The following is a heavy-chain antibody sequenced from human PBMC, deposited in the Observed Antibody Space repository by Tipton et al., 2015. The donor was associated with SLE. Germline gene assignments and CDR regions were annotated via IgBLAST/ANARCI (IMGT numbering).Heavy chain of an antibody. CDR2: ISSGSDYI. Sequence: SLRLSCAASGFTFTDYSMYWVRQAPGKGLEWVSSISSGSDYIYYADSVKGRFTISRDNSKNTLYLQMNSLRAEDTAVYYRAKVKGSGYYAYWGQGTLVTVSS. J-gene: IGHJ4*02. V-gene: IGHV3-21*04. CDR3: AKVKGSGYYAY. CDR1: GFTFTDYS. D-gene: IGHD3-3*01.